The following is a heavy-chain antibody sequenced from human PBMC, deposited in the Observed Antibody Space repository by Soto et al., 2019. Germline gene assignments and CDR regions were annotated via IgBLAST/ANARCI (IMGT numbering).Heavy chain of an antibody. Sequence: SETLSLTCPFSVASITSGDYSWTGMRHPPGKVVEWIGYIYYSGTTYYNPSLKSRVTISVDTSKNQFSLNLSSVTAADTAVYYCARAPPHHHRDYYYHYGMDVWGQGTTVTVSS. CDR3: ARAPPHHHRDYYYHYGMDV. CDR1: VASITSGDYS. J-gene: IGHJ6*02. V-gene: IGHV4-30-4*01. CDR2: IYYSGTT.